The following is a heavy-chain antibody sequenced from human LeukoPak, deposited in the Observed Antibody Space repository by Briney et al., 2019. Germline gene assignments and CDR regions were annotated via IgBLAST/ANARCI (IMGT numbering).Heavy chain of an antibody. V-gene: IGHV3-23*01. CDR3: AQRVYWFDP. Sequence: GGSLRLSCAASGFTFSSYAMSWVRQAPGKGLEWVSGISDSGVSTYHADSVKGRFTISRDNSKNTLYLQMNSLRAEDTAVYYCAQRVYWFDPWGQGTLVTVSS. D-gene: IGHD3-16*01. CDR1: GFTFSSYA. CDR2: ISDSGVST. J-gene: IGHJ5*02.